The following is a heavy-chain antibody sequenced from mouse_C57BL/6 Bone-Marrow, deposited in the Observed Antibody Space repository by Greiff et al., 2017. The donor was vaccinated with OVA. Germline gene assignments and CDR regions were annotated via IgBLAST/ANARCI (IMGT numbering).Heavy chain of an antibody. CDR2: IDPSDSYT. CDR3: ARDDGYYGSWYFDV. D-gene: IGHD2-3*01. CDR1: GYTFTSYW. Sequence: QVQLQQPGAELVMPGASVKLSCKASGYTFTSYWMHWVKQRPGQGLEWIGEIDPSDSYTNYNQKFKDKSTLTVDKSSSTAYMQLSSLTSEDSAVYYCARDDGYYGSWYFDVWGTGTTVTVSS. V-gene: IGHV1-69*01. J-gene: IGHJ1*03.